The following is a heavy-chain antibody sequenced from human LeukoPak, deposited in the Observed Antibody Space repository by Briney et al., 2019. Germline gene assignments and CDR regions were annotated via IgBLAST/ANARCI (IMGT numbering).Heavy chain of an antibody. V-gene: IGHV1-69*05. D-gene: IGHD2-15*01. CDR2: IIPIFGTA. Sequence: GSSVKVSCKASGGTFSSYAISWVRQAPGQGLEWMGGIIPIFGTANYAQKFQGRVTITTDESTSTAYMELSSLRSEDTAVYYCARPSVVVAASGAFDIWGQGTMVTVSS. CDR3: ARPSVVVAASGAFDI. J-gene: IGHJ3*02. CDR1: GGTFSSYA.